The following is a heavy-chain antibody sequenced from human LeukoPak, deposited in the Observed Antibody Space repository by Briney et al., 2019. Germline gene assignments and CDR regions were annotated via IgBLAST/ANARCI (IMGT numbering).Heavy chain of an antibody. J-gene: IGHJ4*02. CDR1: GFTFSSYA. Sequence: GGSLRLSCAASGFTFSSYAMHWVRQAPGRGLEYVSAISSNGGSTYYANSVKGRFTISRDNSENTLYLQMGSLRAEDMDVYYCAKAFSRAVAGPNGDYWGQGTLVTVSS. V-gene: IGHV3-64*01. CDR3: AKAFSRAVAGPNGDY. D-gene: IGHD6-19*01. CDR2: ISSNGGST.